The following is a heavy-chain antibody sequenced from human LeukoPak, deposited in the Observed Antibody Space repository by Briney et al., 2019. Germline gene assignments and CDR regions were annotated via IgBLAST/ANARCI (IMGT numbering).Heavy chain of an antibody. CDR3: AKTVSGSGSYYSPFDY. D-gene: IGHD3-10*01. CDR1: GFTFSSYA. J-gene: IGHJ4*02. CDR2: ISGSGGST. Sequence: PGGSLRLSCAASGFTFSSYAMSWVRQAPGKGLEWVSAISGSGGSTYYADSVKGRFTISRDNSKNTLYLQMNSLRAEDTAVYYCAKTVSGSGSYYSPFDYWGQGTLVTVSS. V-gene: IGHV3-23*01.